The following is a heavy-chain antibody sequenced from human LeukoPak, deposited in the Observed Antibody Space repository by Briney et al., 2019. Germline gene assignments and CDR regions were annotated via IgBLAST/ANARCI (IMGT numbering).Heavy chain of an antibody. Sequence: WASVKVSCKASGYTFTGYYMHWVRQAPGQGLEWMGWINPNSGGTNYAQKFQGWVTMTRDTSISTAYMELSRLRSDDTAVYYCARDNSVYYFDYWGQGTLVTVSS. D-gene: IGHD5-24*01. CDR2: INPNSGGT. CDR3: ARDNSVYYFDY. J-gene: IGHJ4*02. CDR1: GYTFTGYY. V-gene: IGHV1-2*04.